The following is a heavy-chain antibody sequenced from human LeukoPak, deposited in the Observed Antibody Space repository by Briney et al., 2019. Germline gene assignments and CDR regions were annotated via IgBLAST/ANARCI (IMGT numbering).Heavy chain of an antibody. Sequence: PGGSLRLSCAASGFTFSSYAMSWVRQAPGKGLEWVSAISGSGGSTYYADSVKGRFTISRDNSKNTLYLQMNSLRADDTAVYYCARWGLAYCGGDCYHGYWGQGTLVTVSS. J-gene: IGHJ4*02. CDR2: ISGSGGST. CDR3: ARWGLAYCGGDCYHGY. V-gene: IGHV3-23*01. D-gene: IGHD2-21*02. CDR1: GFTFSSYA.